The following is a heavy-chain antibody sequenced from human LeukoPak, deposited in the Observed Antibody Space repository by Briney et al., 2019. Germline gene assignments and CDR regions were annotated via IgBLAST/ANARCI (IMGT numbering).Heavy chain of an antibody. CDR1: GFSLSSSGVG. CDR3: THILQRRYAGSFFDY. D-gene: IGHD1-26*01. V-gene: IGHV2-5*01. CDR2: IYWNDDK. J-gene: IGHJ4*02. Sequence: SGPTLVNPTQTLTLTCTFSGFSLSSSGVGVGWIRQPPGKALEWLALIYWNDDKRYSPSLKSRLTITKDTSKNQVVLTLTNVDPVDTATYYCTHILQRRYAGSFFDYWGQGTLVTVSS.